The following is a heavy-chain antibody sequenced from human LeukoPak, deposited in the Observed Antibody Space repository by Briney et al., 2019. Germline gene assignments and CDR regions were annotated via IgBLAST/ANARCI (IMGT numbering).Heavy chain of an antibody. CDR3: AREDLHTYNFDF. J-gene: IGHJ4*02. CDR2: LKSSSDTT. CDR1: GYSFTSYL. Sequence: ASVKVSCKTSGYSFTSYLMHWLRQAPGHELEWVGMLKSSSDTTVYAQKIQSGVTATRDTPTSTVYIEMSGLSSEDTAAYYCAREDLHTYNFDFWGTGTLVTVSS. V-gene: IGHV1-46*01. D-gene: IGHD1-1*01.